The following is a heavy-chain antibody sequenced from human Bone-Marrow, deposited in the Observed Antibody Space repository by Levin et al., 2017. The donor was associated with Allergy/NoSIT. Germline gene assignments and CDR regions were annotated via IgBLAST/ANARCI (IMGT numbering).Heavy chain of an antibody. J-gene: IGHJ6*02. CDR3: ASLGDFWGTDGMDV. CDR2: ISGSGGST. CDR1: GFTFSSYA. V-gene: IGHV3-23*01. Sequence: PGGSLRLSCAASGFTFSSYAMSWVRQAPGKGLEWVSAISGSGGSTYYADSVKGRFTISRDNSKNTLYLQMNSLRAEDTAVYYCASLGDFWGTDGMDVWGQGTTVTVSS. D-gene: IGHD3-3*01.